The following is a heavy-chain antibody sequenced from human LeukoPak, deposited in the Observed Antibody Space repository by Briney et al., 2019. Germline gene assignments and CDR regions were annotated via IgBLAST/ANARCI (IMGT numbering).Heavy chain of an antibody. J-gene: IGHJ5*02. CDR1: GGSFSGYY. CDR3: ARPFYYYGSGSYYR. Sequence: PSGTLSLTCAVYGGSFSGYYWSWIRQPPGKGLEWIGEINHSGSTNYNPSLKSRVTISVDTSKNQFSLKLSSVTAADTAVYYCARPFYYYGSGSYYRWGQGTLVTVSS. V-gene: IGHV4-34*01. CDR2: INHSGST. D-gene: IGHD3-10*01.